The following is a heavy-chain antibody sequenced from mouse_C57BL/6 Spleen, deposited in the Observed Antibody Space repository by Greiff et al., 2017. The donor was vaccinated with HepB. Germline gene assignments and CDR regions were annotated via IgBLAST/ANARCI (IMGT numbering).Heavy chain of an antibody. V-gene: IGHV1-52*01. D-gene: IGHD1-1*01. Sequence: QVQLQQPGAELVRPGSSVKLSCKASGYTFTSYWMHWVKQRPIQGLEWIGNIDPSDSETHYNQKFKDKATLTVDKSSSTAYMQLSSLTSEDSAVYYCARADYGSSYDYYAMDDWGQGTSVTVSS. CDR2: IDPSDSET. J-gene: IGHJ4*01. CDR1: GYTFTSYW. CDR3: ARADYGSSYDYYAMDD.